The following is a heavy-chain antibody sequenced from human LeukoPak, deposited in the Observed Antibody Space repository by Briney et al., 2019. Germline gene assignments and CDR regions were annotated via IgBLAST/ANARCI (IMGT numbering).Heavy chain of an antibody. CDR1: GYTFTSYG. Sequence: ASVKVSCKASGYTFTSYGISWVRQAPGQGLEWMGWTSAYNGNTNYAQKLQGRVTMTTDTSTSTAYMELRSLRSDDTAVYYCARDRYCSGGSCYSDYWGQGTLVTVSS. J-gene: IGHJ4*02. CDR2: TSAYNGNT. D-gene: IGHD2-15*01. V-gene: IGHV1-18*01. CDR3: ARDRYCSGGSCYSDY.